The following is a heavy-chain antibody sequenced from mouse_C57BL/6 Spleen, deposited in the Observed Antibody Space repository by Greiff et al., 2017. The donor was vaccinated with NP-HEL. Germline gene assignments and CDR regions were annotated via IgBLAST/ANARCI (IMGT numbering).Heavy chain of an antibody. D-gene: IGHD1-1*01. CDR1: GYTFTSYG. V-gene: IGHV1-81*01. J-gene: IGHJ2*01. CDR3: AREGVDYYFDY. CDR2: IYPRSGNT. Sequence: VKLQQSGAELARPGASVKLSCKASGYTFTSYGISWVKQRTGQGLEWIGEIYPRSGNTYYNEKFKGKATLTADKSSSTAYMELRSLTSEDSAVYFCAREGVDYYFDYWGQGTTLTVSS.